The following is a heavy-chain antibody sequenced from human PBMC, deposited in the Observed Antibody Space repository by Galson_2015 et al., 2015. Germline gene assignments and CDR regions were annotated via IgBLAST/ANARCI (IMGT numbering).Heavy chain of an antibody. CDR3: AREPEAPTLNDYVWGNSFQPYYFDF. CDR2: IISSGDTI. V-gene: IGHV3-48*02. CDR1: GFSFSSYS. D-gene: IGHD3-16*01. J-gene: IGHJ4*02. Sequence: SLRLSCAASGFSFSSYSMNWVRQAPGKGLEWVSYIISSGDTIYYADSVKGRFTISRDNAKNSLYLQTNSLRDDDTAEYYCAREPEAPTLNDYVWGNSFQPYYFDFWGQGILVTVSS.